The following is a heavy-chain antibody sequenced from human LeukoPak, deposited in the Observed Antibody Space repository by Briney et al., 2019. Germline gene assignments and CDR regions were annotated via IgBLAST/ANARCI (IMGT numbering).Heavy chain of an antibody. CDR1: GYTFTSYY. V-gene: IGHV1-46*03. D-gene: IGHD2-2*01. CDR3: ARDDCSSTSCLYYFDY. CDR2: INPSGGST. Sequence: EASVKVSCKASGYTFTSYYMHWLRQAPGQGLEWMGIINPSGGSTSYAQKFQGRVTMTRDTSTSTVYMELSSLRSEDTAVYYCARDDCSSTSCLYYFDYWGQGTLVTVSS. J-gene: IGHJ4*02.